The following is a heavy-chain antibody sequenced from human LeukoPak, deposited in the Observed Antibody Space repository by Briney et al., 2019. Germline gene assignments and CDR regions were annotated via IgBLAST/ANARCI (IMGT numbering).Heavy chain of an antibody. D-gene: IGHD5-24*01. CDR1: GDIFTRHY. Sequence: ASVKVSCKASGDIFTRHYMHWVRQAPGQGLEWMGIINPSGGSTNYAQKFQDRVTMTRDMSTSTVYMELSSLRSDDTAVYFCARDSPKGWLGDEAFDIWGQGTMVTVSS. J-gene: IGHJ3*02. CDR3: ARDSPKGWLGDEAFDI. V-gene: IGHV1-46*01. CDR2: INPSGGST.